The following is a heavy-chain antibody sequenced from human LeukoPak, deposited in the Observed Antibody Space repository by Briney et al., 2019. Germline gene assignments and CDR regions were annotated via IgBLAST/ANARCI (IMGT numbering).Heavy chain of an antibody. V-gene: IGHV3-74*01. CDR3: ASVLDYDFWSGLLHC. D-gene: IGHD3-3*01. J-gene: IGHJ4*02. Sequence: GGSLRLSCAASGFTFSTSWMHWVRQAPGKGLMWVSRINSDGSTITYADSVKGRFTISRDNAKNTLYLQMNSLRVEDTAVYFCASVLDYDFWSGLLHCWGQGTLVTVS. CDR2: INSDGSTI. CDR1: GFTFSTSW.